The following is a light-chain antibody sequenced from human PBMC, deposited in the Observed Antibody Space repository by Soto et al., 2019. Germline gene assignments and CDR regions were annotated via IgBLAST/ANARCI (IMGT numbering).Light chain of an antibody. CDR3: LQDYNYPRT. Sequence: AIPMTQSPSSLSASVGDRVTLSCRASQDIRNDLVWYQQKPGKAPELLIYAASTLQSGVPSRFSGSGSGTDFTLTISSLHPEDFATYYCLQDYNYPRTFGQGPKVEIK. CDR1: QDIRND. V-gene: IGKV1-6*01. J-gene: IGKJ1*01. CDR2: AAS.